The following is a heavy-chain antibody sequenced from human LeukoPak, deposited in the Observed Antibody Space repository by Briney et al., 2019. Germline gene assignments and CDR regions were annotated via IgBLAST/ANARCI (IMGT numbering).Heavy chain of an antibody. Sequence: PGGSLRLSCAASGFTFSNYAMSWVRQAPGKGLEWISGITGGRSTYYADSVKGRFTISRDNSKNTLYLQMNSLRAEDTAVYYCATHALNMVRGVIMGYYFDYWGQGTLVTVSS. V-gene: IGHV3-23*01. CDR2: ITGGRST. CDR3: ATHALNMVRGVIMGYYFDY. J-gene: IGHJ4*02. D-gene: IGHD3-10*01. CDR1: GFTFSNYA.